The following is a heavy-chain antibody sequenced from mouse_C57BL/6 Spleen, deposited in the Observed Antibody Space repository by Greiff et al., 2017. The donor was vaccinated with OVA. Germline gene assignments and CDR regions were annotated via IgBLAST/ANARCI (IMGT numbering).Heavy chain of an antibody. Sequence: EVKVEESGGGLVQPGGSLKLTCVASGFSFSNYWMNWVRQSPEKGLEWVAQIRLKSDNYATHSADTVKERFTISREDSKSSVYQQMNNLRAEDTGIYYCARYFDVWGTGTTVTVSS. CDR1: GFSFSNYW. J-gene: IGHJ1*03. V-gene: IGHV6-3*01. CDR2: IRLKSDNYAT. CDR3: ARYFDV.